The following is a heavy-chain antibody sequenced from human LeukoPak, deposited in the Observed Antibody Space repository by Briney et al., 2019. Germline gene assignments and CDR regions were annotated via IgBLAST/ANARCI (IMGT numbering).Heavy chain of an antibody. CDR3: AKGINYYYYMDV. CDR2: INWIGGSL. V-gene: IGHV3-20*04. D-gene: IGHD5-24*01. CDR1: GFTFDDYG. Sequence: PGGSLRLSCAASGFTFDDYGMSWVRQVPGKGLEWVSGINWIGGSLGYADSVKGRFTVSRDNAKNSLYLQMNSLRAEDTALYYCAKGINYYYYMDVWGKGTTVTISS. J-gene: IGHJ6*03.